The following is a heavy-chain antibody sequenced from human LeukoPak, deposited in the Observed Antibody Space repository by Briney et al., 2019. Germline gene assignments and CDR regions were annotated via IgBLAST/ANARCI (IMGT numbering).Heavy chain of an antibody. CDR3: ARTRSGYGGKPQISDY. D-gene: IGHD4-23*01. CDR1: GYTFTSYG. CDR2: ISAYNGNT. J-gene: IGHJ4*02. V-gene: IGHV1-18*01. Sequence: ASVKVSCKVSGYTFTSYGISWVRQAPGQGLEWMGWISAYNGNTNYAQKLQGRVTMTTDTSTSTAYMELRSLRSDDTAVYYCARTRSGYGGKPQISDYWGQGTLVTVSS.